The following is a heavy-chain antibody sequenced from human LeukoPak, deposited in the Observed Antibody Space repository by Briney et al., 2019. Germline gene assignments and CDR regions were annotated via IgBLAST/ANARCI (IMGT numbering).Heavy chain of an antibody. J-gene: IGHJ3*02. CDR3: AREVAGHDTPWLHAFDI. CDR1: GFTCSSYA. D-gene: IGHD3-9*01. CDR2: ISSIRGNTI. V-gene: IGHV3-48*04. Sequence: GGSLRHSCAASGFTCSSYAMNWIRQAPGKGLEWVAYISSIRGNTIYYAHSVRGRFTISRDDAKNSLYLQMDSLRVEDTAVYYCAREVAGHDTPWLHAFDIWGQGAMVTVSS.